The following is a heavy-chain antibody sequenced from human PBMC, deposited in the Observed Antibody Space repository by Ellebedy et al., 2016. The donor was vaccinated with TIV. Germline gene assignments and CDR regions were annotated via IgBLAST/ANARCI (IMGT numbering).Heavy chain of an antibody. Sequence: GESLKISCAASGFILSNAWMSWVRQAPGKGLEGVSVISNGSDTTYADSVKGRFTISRDNSKNTLYLQMNSLRADDTAMYYCAKLGGVLSWYADYWGLGTLVTVSP. J-gene: IGHJ4*02. CDR3: AKLGGVLSWYADY. D-gene: IGHD6-13*01. CDR2: ISNGSDT. CDR1: GFILSNAW. V-gene: IGHV3-53*01.